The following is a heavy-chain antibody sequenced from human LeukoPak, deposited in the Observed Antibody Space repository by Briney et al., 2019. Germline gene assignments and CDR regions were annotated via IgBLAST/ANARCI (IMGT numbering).Heavy chain of an antibody. CDR3: AVSYGSGTYFDP. D-gene: IGHD3-10*01. CDR2: INHSGST. J-gene: IGHJ5*02. Sequence: SETLSLTCTVSGDSITSGDYYWGWIRQPPGKGLEWIGEINHSGSTNYNPSLKSRVTISVDTSRSQFSLRMSSVTAADTAVYFCAVSYGSGTYFDPWGQGTLVTVSS. CDR1: GDSITSGDYY. V-gene: IGHV4-39*01.